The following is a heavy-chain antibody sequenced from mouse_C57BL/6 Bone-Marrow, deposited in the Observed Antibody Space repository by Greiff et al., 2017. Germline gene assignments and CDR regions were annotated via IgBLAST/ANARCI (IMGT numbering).Heavy chain of an antibody. V-gene: IGHV2-3*01. D-gene: IGHD2-2*01. CDR1: GFSLTSYG. CDR3: ARGYAVFDY. J-gene: IGHJ2*01. Sequence: VQLVESGPGLVAPSQSLSITCTVSGFSLTSYGVRWVRQPPGQGLEWLGVIWGDGSTNYHSALISRLSISKDNSKSQVFLKLNRLQADDTAKYYCARGYAVFDYWGQGTTLTVSS. CDR2: IWGDGST.